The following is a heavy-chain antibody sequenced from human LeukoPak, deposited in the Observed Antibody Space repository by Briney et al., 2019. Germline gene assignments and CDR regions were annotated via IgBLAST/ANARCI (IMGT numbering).Heavy chain of an antibody. CDR2: IWYDGSSK. CDR1: GFSFSAYG. J-gene: IGHJ4*02. D-gene: IGHD6-13*01. V-gene: IGHV3-33*01. Sequence: GRSLRLSCAASGFSFSAYGVHWVRQAPGKGLEWVAVIWYDGSSKDYADSVKGRFTFSRDNSKNTLYPQMNSLTVEDTAVYYCARSQSSSLIDYWDQGTLVTVSS. CDR3: ARSQSSSLIDY.